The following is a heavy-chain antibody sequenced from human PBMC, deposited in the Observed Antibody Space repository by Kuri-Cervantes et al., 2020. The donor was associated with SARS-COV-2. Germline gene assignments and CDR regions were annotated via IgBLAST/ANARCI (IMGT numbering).Heavy chain of an antibody. Sequence: GESPKISCAASGFTVSSNYMSWVRQAPGKGLEWVSGIRWNSGSIGNADSVKGRFTIYSDNSKYTLYLQMNSLRAEDTDVYYCAKEYSGWYQVDYWGQGTLVTVSS. CDR1: GFTVSSNY. CDR2: IRWNSGSI. D-gene: IGHD6-19*01. CDR3: AKEYSGWYQVDY. V-gene: IGHV3-53*01. J-gene: IGHJ4*02.